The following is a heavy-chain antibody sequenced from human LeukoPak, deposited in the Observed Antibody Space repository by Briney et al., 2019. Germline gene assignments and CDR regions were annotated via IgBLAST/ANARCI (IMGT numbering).Heavy chain of an antibody. CDR2: INPNSGGT. Sequence: ASVKVSCKASGYTFTRYYMHWVRQAPGQGLEWMGWINPNSGGTNYAQKFQGRVTMTRDTSISTAYMELSRLRSDDTAVYYCARDRDGYNSLDAFDIWGQGTMVTVSS. CDR1: GYTFTRYY. J-gene: IGHJ3*02. D-gene: IGHD5-24*01. CDR3: ARDRDGYNSLDAFDI. V-gene: IGHV1-2*02.